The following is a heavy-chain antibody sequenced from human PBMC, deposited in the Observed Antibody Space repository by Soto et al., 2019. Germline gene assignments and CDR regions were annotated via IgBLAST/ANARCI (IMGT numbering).Heavy chain of an antibody. V-gene: IGHV3-23*01. Sequence: EVQLLESGGGLVQPGGSLRLSCAASGFTFSNYAMNWVRQVPGKGLEWVSGISGTGGTTYYADSVRGRFTISRDNSKNTLYLQMNSLRAEDTAIYYCATRDCSITSCYGPVNYWGQGTLVTVSS. D-gene: IGHD2-2*01. CDR2: ISGTGGTT. J-gene: IGHJ4*02. CDR3: ATRDCSITSCYGPVNY. CDR1: GFTFSNYA.